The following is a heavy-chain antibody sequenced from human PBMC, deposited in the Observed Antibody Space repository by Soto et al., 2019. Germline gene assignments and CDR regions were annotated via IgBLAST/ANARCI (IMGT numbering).Heavy chain of an antibody. CDR2: IDPSDSYT. V-gene: IGHV5-10-1*01. Sequence: PGESLKISCKGSGYSFTSYWISWVRQMPGKGLEWMGRIDPSDSYTNYSPSFQGHVTISADKSISTAYLQWSSLKASDTAMYYCARYRDDSYDFWSGYYYYGMDVWGQGTTVTVSS. D-gene: IGHD3-3*01. CDR3: ARYRDDSYDFWSGYYYYGMDV. CDR1: GYSFTSYW. J-gene: IGHJ6*02.